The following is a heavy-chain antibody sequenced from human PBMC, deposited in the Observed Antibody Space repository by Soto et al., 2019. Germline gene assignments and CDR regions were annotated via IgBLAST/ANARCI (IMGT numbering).Heavy chain of an antibody. Sequence: GLECMGWIRTYNGNTTYAQKLQGRDTLTTDTYPSTDDMDLRGLRCDDTAVYYCARAHTVIGLSYFDYWGQGTLVTVSS. V-gene: IGHV1-18*01. J-gene: IGHJ4*02. D-gene: IGHD4-4*01. CDR2: IRTYNGNT. CDR3: ARAHTVIGLSYFDY.